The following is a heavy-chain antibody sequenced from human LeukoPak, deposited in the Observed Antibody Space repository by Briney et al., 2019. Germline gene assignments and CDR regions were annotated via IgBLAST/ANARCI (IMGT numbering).Heavy chain of an antibody. CDR1: GFTFSSYS. CDR3: AREQLVHLFDY. CDR2: ISSSSSTI. J-gene: IGHJ4*02. Sequence: GGSLRLSCAASGFTFSSYSMNWVRQAPGKGLEWVSYISSSSSTIYYADSVKGRFTISRDNAKNSLYLQMNSLRAEDTAVYYCAREQLVHLFDYWGQGTLVTVSS. D-gene: IGHD6-6*01. V-gene: IGHV3-48*01.